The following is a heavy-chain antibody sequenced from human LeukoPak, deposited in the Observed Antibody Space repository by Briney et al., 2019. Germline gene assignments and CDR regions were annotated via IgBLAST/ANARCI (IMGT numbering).Heavy chain of an antibody. D-gene: IGHD5-12*01. CDR2: ISAYNGNT. CDR3: ARRGYSGYGSPILNYGMDV. Sequence: ASVKVSCKASGYTFTSYGISWVRQAPGQGLEWMGWISAYNGNTHYAQKLQGRVTMTTDTSTTTAYMELRSLRSDDTAVYYCARRGYSGYGSPILNYGMDVWGQGTTVTVSS. V-gene: IGHV1-18*01. CDR1: GYTFTSYG. J-gene: IGHJ6*02.